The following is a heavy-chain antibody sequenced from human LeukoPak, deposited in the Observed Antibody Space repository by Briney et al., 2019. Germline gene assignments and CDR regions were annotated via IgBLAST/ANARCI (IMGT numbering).Heavy chain of an antibody. V-gene: IGHV1-69*04. Sequence: TVKVSCKASGGTFSSYAISWVRQAPGQGLEWMGRIIPILGIANYAQKFQGRVTITADKSTSTAYMELSSLRSEDTAVYYCARDQGTLTGMDVWGQGTTVTVSS. CDR2: IIPILGIA. J-gene: IGHJ6*02. CDR3: ARDQGTLTGMDV. CDR1: GGTFSSYA. D-gene: IGHD1-1*01.